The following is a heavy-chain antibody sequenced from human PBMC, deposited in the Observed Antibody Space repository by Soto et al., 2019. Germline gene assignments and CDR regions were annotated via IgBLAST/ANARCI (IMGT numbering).Heavy chain of an antibody. CDR3: ARETYDILTGSARNNWFDP. Sequence: ASVKVSCKASGYTFTSYYMHWVRQAPGQGLEWMGIINPSGGSTSYAQKFQGRVTMTRDTSTSTVYMELSSLRSEDTAVYYCARETYDILTGSARNNWFDPWGQGTLVTVSS. V-gene: IGHV1-46*03. J-gene: IGHJ5*02. D-gene: IGHD3-9*01. CDR1: GYTFTSYY. CDR2: INPSGGST.